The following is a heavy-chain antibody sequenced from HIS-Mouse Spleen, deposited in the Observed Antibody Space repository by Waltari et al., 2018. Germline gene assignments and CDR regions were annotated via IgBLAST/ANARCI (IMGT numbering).Heavy chain of an antibody. Sequence: QLQLQESGPGLVKPSETLSLTCTVSGGSISSSSYYWGWIRQPPGKGLEWFGSIYYSGTTYYNPSLKSRVTISVDTSKNQFSLKLSSVTAAYTAVYYCAREIPYSSSWYDWYFDLWGRGTLVTVSS. CDR2: IYYSGTT. J-gene: IGHJ2*01. CDR1: GGSISSSSYY. CDR3: AREIPYSSSWYDWYFDL. V-gene: IGHV4-39*07. D-gene: IGHD6-13*01.